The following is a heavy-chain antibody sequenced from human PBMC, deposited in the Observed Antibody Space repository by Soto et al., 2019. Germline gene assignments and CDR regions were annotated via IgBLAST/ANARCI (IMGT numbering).Heavy chain of an antibody. CDR2: IHQSGGT. CDR3: VRNGYYGFDY. Sequence: HVQLQESGPGLVKPSGTLSLTCAVSGDSISSHDWWSWVRQPPNNGLEWLAEIHQSGGTNYNPSLMGRATISVDNSKNQFSLMLISATAADTAVYYCVRNGYYGFDYWGQGTLVSVSS. CDR1: GDSISSHDW. J-gene: IGHJ4*02. V-gene: IGHV4-4*02. D-gene: IGHD3-3*01.